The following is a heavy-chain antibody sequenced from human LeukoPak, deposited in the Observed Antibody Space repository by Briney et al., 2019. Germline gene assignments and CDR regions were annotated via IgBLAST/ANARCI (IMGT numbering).Heavy chain of an antibody. Sequence: GGSLRLSCAASGFTFSSYSMNWVRQAPGKGLEWVSSISSSSSYIYYADSVKGRFTISRDNAKYSLYLQMNSLRAEDTAVYYCAREIAARGFDYWGQGTLVTVSS. CDR2: ISSSSSYI. V-gene: IGHV3-21*01. CDR1: GFTFSSYS. D-gene: IGHD6-6*01. J-gene: IGHJ4*02. CDR3: AREIAARGFDY.